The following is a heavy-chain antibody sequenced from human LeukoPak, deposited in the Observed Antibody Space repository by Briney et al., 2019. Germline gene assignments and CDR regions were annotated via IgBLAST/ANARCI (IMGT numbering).Heavy chain of an antibody. J-gene: IGHJ4*02. CDR1: GFTFSDYY. D-gene: IGHD3-16*01. CDR2: ISASGGTI. V-gene: IGHV3-11*04. Sequence: PGGSRRLSCVASGFTFSDYYMSWIRQAPGKGLEWVSYISASGGTIYYADSVKGRFTISRDNAKNSLYLQMNSLRAEGTAVYYCARLYLEGAYYFDYWGQGTLVTVSS. CDR3: ARLYLEGAYYFDY.